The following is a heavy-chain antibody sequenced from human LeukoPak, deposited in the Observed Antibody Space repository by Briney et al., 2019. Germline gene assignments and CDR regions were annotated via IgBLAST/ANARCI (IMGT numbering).Heavy chain of an antibody. CDR1: GFTFNDYG. V-gene: IGHV3-30*18. D-gene: IGHD3-10*01. CDR3: AKPPPGDTMVRGVIITGAFDI. Sequence: GGSLRLSCAPSGFTFNDYGIHWVRQAPGKGLEWVAIISYDGSNKYYADSVKGRFTISRDNSKNTLYLQMNSLRAEDTAVYYCAKPPPGDTMVRGVIITGAFDIWGQGTMVTVSS. J-gene: IGHJ3*02. CDR2: ISYDGSNK.